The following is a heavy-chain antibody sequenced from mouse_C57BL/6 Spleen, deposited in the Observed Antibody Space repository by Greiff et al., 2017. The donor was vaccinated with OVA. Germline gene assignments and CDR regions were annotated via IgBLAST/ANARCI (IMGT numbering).Heavy chain of an antibody. Sequence: QVQLQQSGPELVKPGASVKISCKASGYAFSSSWMNWVKQRPGKGLEWIGRIYPGDGDTNYNGKFKGKATLTADKSSSTAYMQLSSLTSEDSAVYFWARERAPYYGSSYDAMDYWGQGTSVTVSS. CDR2: IYPGDGDT. CDR1: GYAFSSSW. D-gene: IGHD1-1*01. V-gene: IGHV1-82*01. J-gene: IGHJ4*01. CDR3: ARERAPYYGSSYDAMDY.